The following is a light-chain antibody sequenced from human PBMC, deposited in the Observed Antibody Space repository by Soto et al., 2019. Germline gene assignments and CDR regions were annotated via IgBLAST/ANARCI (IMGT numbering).Light chain of an antibody. CDR2: AAS. Sequence: AIRMTQSPSSFSASTGERVTITCRASQGISSYLAWYQQKPGKAPKLLIYAASTLQSGVPSRLSGSGSGTDFTLTISCLQSEDFATYYCQQYYSYPLTFGGGTKVDIK. J-gene: IGKJ4*01. CDR3: QQYYSYPLT. CDR1: QGISSY. V-gene: IGKV1-8*01.